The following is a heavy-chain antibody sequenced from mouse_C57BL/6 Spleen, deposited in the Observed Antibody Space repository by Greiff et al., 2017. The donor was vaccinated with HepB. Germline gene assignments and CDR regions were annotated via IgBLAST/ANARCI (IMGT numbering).Heavy chain of an antibody. J-gene: IGHJ2*01. V-gene: IGHV1-64*01. CDR1: GYTFTSYW. CDR2: IHPNSGST. Sequence: VQLQQPGAELVKPGASVKLSCKASGYTFTSYWMHWVKQRPGQGLEWIGMIHPNSGSTNYNEKFKSKATLTVDKSSSTAYMQLSSLTSEDSAVYYCARREGAQVPFDYWGQGTTLTVSS. D-gene: IGHD3-2*02. CDR3: ARREGAQVPFDY.